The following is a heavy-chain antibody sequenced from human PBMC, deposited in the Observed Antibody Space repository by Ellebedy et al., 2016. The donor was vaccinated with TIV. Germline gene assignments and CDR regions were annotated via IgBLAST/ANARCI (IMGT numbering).Heavy chain of an antibody. D-gene: IGHD3-10*01. CDR3: ARVKPSRLWFGEFDDPYYMDV. J-gene: IGHJ6*03. CDR2: ISSSGSTI. V-gene: IGHV3-11*01. CDR1: GFTFSDYY. Sequence: GESLKISCAASGFTFSDYYMSWIRQAPGKGLEWVSYISSSGSTIYYVDSVKGRFTISRDNAKNSLYLQMNSLRAEDTAVYYCARVKPSRLWFGEFDDPYYMDVWGKGTTVTVSS.